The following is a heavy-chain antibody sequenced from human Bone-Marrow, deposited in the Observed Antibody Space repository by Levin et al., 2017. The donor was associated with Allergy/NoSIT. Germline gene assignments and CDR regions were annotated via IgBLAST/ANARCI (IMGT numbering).Heavy chain of an antibody. J-gene: IGHJ6*02. D-gene: IGHD6-19*01. Sequence: GASVKVSCKASGGTFSSYAISWVRQAPGQGLEWMGGIIPIFGTANYAQKFQGRVTITADESTSTAYMELSSLRSEDTAVYYCARDIEQWLGRGGVLYYGMDVWGQGTTVTVSS. CDR1: GGTFSSYA. CDR2: IIPIFGTA. CDR3: ARDIEQWLGRGGVLYYGMDV. V-gene: IGHV1-69*13.